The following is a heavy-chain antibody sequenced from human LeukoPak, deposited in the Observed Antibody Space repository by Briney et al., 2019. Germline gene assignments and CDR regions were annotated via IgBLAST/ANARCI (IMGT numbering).Heavy chain of an antibody. CDR2: IIPIFGTA. J-gene: IGHJ4*02. CDR3: ARDRDSGSYAGGY. V-gene: IGHV1-69*05. CDR1: GGTFSSYA. Sequence: RVASVKVSCKASGGTFSSYAISWMRQAPGQGLEWMGGIIPIFGTANYAQKFQGRVTITTDESTSTAYMELSSLRSEDTAVYYCARDRDSGSYAGGYWGQGTLVTVSS. D-gene: IGHD1-26*01.